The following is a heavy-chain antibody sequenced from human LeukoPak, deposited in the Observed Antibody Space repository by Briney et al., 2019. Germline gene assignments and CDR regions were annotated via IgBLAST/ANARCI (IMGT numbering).Heavy chain of an antibody. CDR3: TRDPSTVTTPYFDY. D-gene: IGHD4-11*01. Sequence: ASVKVSCKASGYTFTHYYLHWVRQAPGQGLEWMGWINPNNGGTNYAQKFQGRVTMTRDTSINTAYMELSSLRSDDTSVYYCTRDPSTVTTPYFDYWGQGSLVTVSS. V-gene: IGHV1-2*02. J-gene: IGHJ4*02. CDR2: INPNNGGT. CDR1: GYTFTHYY.